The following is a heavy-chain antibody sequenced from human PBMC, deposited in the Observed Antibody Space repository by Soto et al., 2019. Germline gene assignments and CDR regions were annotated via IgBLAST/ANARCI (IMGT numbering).Heavy chain of an antibody. V-gene: IGHV1-8*02. Sequence: ASVKVSCKASGYTFTSYGISWLRQAPGQGFEWMGWMNANSGNTGYAQKFQGRVTMTRNTSISTAYMELSSLRSEDTAVYYCAVVYYDFWSGHQDAFDIWGQGTMVTVSS. J-gene: IGHJ3*02. CDR2: MNANSGNT. CDR1: GYTFTSYG. CDR3: AVVYYDFWSGHQDAFDI. D-gene: IGHD3-3*01.